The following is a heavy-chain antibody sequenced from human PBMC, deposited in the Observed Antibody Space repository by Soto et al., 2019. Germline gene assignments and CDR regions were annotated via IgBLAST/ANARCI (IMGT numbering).Heavy chain of an antibody. D-gene: IGHD2-15*01. V-gene: IGHV3-15*07. CDR1: GFTFNNAW. Sequence: GGSLRLSCAASGFTFNNAWMNWVRQAPGKGLEWVGRIKSITDGGTADYAAPVKGRFTISRDDSKNTLYLQMNSLKTEDTAVYYCIGGTPDDAFDIWGQGTMVTVSS. CDR3: IGGTPDDAFDI. CDR2: IKSITDGGTA. J-gene: IGHJ3*02.